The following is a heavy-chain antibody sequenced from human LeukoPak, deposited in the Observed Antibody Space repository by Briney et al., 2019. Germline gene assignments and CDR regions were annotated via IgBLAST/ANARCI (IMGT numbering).Heavy chain of an antibody. CDR1: GFTFSGFA. Sequence: GGSLRLSRVASGFTFSGFAMSWVRRTPGKGLEWVSGISGSGGNTLYADSVKGRFTISRDNSKNTLYLEMNSLRAEDTAIYYCAKMKGHPLPKYYMDVWGQGTTVTVSS. D-gene: IGHD1-26*01. CDR2: ISGSGGNT. CDR3: AKMKGHPLPKYYMDV. V-gene: IGHV3-23*01. J-gene: IGHJ6*01.